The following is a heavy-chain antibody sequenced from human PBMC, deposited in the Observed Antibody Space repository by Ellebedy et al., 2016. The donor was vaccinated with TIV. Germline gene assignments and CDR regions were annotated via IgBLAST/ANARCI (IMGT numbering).Heavy chain of an antibody. Sequence: GESLKISCAASGFIFSGYWMHWVRQAPGKGLVWVARINSDGSDTAYADSVRGRFTISRDNANNTLYLQMNSLRAEDTAVYYCAAVQYWEAVFDMWGQGTMVTVSS. CDR3: AAVQYWEAVFDM. V-gene: IGHV3-74*01. CDR2: INSDGSDT. J-gene: IGHJ3*02. CDR1: GFIFSGYW. D-gene: IGHD2-8*02.